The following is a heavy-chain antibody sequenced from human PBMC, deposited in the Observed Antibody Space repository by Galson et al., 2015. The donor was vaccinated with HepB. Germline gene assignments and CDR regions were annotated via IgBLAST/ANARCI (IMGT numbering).Heavy chain of an antibody. CDR2: ISESGGNI. CDR1: GFTFSTYA. D-gene: IGHD4/OR15-4a*01. Sequence: SLRLSCAASGFTFSTYAMTWVRQAPGKGLEWVSSISESGGNIYHAGSVKGRFTVSRDNSKNTLYLQMNSLRAEDTAVYYCANPRVPTMVTPEAIWGQGTMVTV. V-gene: IGHV3-23*01. J-gene: IGHJ3*02. CDR3: ANPRVPTMVTPEAI.